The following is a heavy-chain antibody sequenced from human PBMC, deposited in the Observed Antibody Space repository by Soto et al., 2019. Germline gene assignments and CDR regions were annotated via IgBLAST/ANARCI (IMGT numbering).Heavy chain of an antibody. D-gene: IGHD2-8*01. V-gene: IGHV4-34*01. CDR3: ASVMANYYYYGMDV. CDR1: GGSFSCYY. CDR2: INHSGST. J-gene: IGHJ6*02. Sequence: SATLSLTCAVDGGSFSCYYWSWIRQNPGKGLEWIGEINHSGSTNYNPSLKSRVTISVDTSKNQFSLKLSSVTAADTAVYYCASVMANYYYYGMDVWGQGPTVTV.